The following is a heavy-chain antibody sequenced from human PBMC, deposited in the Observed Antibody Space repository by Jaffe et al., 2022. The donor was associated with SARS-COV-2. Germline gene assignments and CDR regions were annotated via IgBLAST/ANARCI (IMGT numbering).Heavy chain of an antibody. Sequence: QVQLVESGGGVVQPGRSLRLSCAASGFTFSSYGMHWVRQAPGKGLEWVAVISYDGSNKYYADSVKGRFTISRDNSKNTLYLQMNSLRAEDTAVYYCAKDWRYQLLYGNYFDYWGQGTLVTVSS. CDR2: ISYDGSNK. J-gene: IGHJ4*02. CDR3: AKDWRYQLLYGNYFDY. V-gene: IGHV3-30*18. D-gene: IGHD2-2*02. CDR1: GFTFSSYG.